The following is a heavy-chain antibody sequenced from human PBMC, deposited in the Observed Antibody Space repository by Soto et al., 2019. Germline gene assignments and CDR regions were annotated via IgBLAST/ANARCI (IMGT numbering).Heavy chain of an antibody. J-gene: IGHJ6*02. Sequence: ASVKVSCKASGGTFGSYSMTWVRRAPGQGLEWLGGIIPILNSPAYAQKFKARVVITADEITNTAYMELNSLRFGDTAVYYCAREAPYCTSATCPKFYDMDVWGQGTTVTVSS. CDR1: GGTFGSYS. D-gene: IGHD2-2*01. CDR2: IIPILNSP. CDR3: AREAPYCTSATCPKFYDMDV. V-gene: IGHV1-69*13.